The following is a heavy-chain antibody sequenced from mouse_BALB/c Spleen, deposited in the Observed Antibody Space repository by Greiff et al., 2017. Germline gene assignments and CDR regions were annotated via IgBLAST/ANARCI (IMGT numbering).Heavy chain of an antibody. V-gene: IGHV4-1*02. CDR3: ARGGYGNYYFDY. CDR1: AVDFSRYW. D-gene: IGHD2-10*02. CDR2: INPDSSTI. J-gene: IGHJ2*01. Sequence: AAAAVDFSRYWMSWVRQAPGKGLEWIGEINPDSSTINYTPSLKDKFIISRDNAKNTLYLQMSKVRSEDTALYYCARGGYGNYYFDYWGQGTTLTVSS.